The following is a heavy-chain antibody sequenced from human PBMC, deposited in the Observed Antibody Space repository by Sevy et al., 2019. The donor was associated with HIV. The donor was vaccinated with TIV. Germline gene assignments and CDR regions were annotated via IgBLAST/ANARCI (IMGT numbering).Heavy chain of an antibody. CDR2: ISYDGSNK. CDR3: ARGSGYFDY. D-gene: IGHD3-22*01. V-gene: IGHV3-30-3*01. Sequence: GGSLRLSCAASGFTFSSYAMHWVRQAPGKGLVWVAVISYDGSNKYYADSVKGRFTISRDNSKNTLYLQMNSLRAEDTAVYYCARGSGYFDYWGQGTLVTVSS. CDR1: GFTFSSYA. J-gene: IGHJ4*02.